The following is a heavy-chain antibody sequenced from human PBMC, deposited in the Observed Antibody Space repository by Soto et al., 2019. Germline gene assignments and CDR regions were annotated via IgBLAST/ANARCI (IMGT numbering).Heavy chain of an antibody. J-gene: IGHJ4*02. D-gene: IGHD1-1*01. V-gene: IGHV1-69*01. Sequence: QVQLVQSGAEVKKPGSSVKVSCKASGGTFNNYAISWVRQAPRQGLEWMGGIIPIFATANYAQNFQGRVTITADESTNTAYMELSSLRSEDTAMYYCARGRQQGTNNEFDYWGQGTLVTVSS. CDR3: ARGRQQGTNNEFDY. CDR1: GGTFNNYA. CDR2: IIPIFATA.